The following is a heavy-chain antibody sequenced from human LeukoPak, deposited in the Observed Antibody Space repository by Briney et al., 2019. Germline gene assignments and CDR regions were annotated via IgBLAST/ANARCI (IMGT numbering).Heavy chain of an antibody. J-gene: IGHJ4*02. V-gene: IGHV3-21*01. D-gene: IGHD1-26*01. CDR3: ARTSYSGSYLYYFDY. CDR2: ISSSSSYI. Sequence: GGSLRLSCAASGFTFDDYGMNWVRQAPGKGLEWVSSISSSSSYIYYADSVKGRFTISRDNAKNSLYLQMNSLRAEDTAVYYCARTSYSGSYLYYFDYWGQGTLVTVSS. CDR1: GFTFDDYG.